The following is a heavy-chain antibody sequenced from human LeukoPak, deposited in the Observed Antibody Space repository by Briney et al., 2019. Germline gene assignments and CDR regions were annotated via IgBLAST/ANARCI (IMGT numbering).Heavy chain of an antibody. CDR2: IKQDGSEK. V-gene: IGHV3-7*01. CDR3: ARGNSYGLYYFDY. J-gene: IGHJ4*02. D-gene: IGHD5-18*01. Sequence: PGGSLRLSCAASGFTFSSYWMSWVRQAPGKGLEWVANIKQDGSEKYYVDPVKGRFTISRDNAKNSLYLQMNSLRAEDTAVYYCARGNSYGLYYFDYWGQGTLVTVSS. CDR1: GFTFSSYW.